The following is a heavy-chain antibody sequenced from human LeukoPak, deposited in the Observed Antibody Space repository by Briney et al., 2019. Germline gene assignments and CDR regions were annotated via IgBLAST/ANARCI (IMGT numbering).Heavy chain of an antibody. CDR1: GFTFSSYS. V-gene: IGHV3-30*03. J-gene: IGHJ4*02. CDR3: ARANSDSWHNFIQ. D-gene: IGHD6-13*01. CDR2: MSYDGSQR. Sequence: GGSLRLSCVASGFTFSSYSMNWVRQAPGKGLEWVTIMSYDGSQRYYADSVKGRFSISRDNSENTLFLQMNSLRSEDTAVYYCARANSDSWHNFIQWGQRTLVTVSS.